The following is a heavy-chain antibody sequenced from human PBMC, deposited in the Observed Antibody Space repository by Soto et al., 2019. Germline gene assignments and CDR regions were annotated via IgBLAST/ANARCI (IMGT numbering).Heavy chain of an antibody. CDR1: GFILRTNG. J-gene: IGHJ4*02. V-gene: IGHV3-23*01. CDR3: AGHGGYSY. Sequence: EVQLSESGGGLVQPGGSLRLSCAATGFILRTNGVSWVRQAPGKGLEWVSSFFGSGDDAYYAGSVKGRFTISRDNSKNTLYLQMNSLRPEDTALYYCAGHGGYSYLGQGTLVTVSS. CDR2: FFGSGDDA. D-gene: IGHD2-21*02.